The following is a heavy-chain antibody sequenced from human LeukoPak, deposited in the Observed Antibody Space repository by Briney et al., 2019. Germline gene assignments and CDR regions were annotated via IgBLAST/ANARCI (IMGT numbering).Heavy chain of an antibody. CDR2: INSDGSST. CDR3: AKDLCSSSSSYYYYYMDV. CDR1: GFTFSSYW. V-gene: IGHV3-74*01. Sequence: GGSLRLSCAASGFTFSSYWMHWVRQAPGKGLVWVSRINSDGSSTSYADSVKGRFTISRDNAKNTLYLQMNSLRAEDTAVYYCAKDLCSSSSSYYYYYMDVWGKGTTVTVSS. D-gene: IGHD6-6*01. J-gene: IGHJ6*03.